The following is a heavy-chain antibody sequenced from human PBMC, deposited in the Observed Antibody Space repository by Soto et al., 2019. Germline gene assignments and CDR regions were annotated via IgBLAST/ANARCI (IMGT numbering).Heavy chain of an antibody. V-gene: IGHV4-39*01. D-gene: IGHD3-10*01. J-gene: IGHJ4*02. CDR1: GGSISSSSYY. CDR3: ASSPAIRDYYGSGSNLLGFDY. Sequence: SETLSLTCTVSGGSISSSSYYWGWTRQPPGKGLEWIGSIYYSGSTYYNPSLKSRVTISVDTSKNQFSLKLSSVTAADTAVYYCASSPAIRDYYGSGSNLLGFDYWGQGTLVTVSS. CDR2: IYYSGST.